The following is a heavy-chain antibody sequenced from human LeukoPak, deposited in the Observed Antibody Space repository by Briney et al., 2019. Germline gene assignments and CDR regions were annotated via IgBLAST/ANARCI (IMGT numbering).Heavy chain of an antibody. V-gene: IGHV4-34*01. CDR3: ARGRYYGSGSYYK. D-gene: IGHD3-10*01. CDR1: GWSLNCYH. J-gene: IGHJ4*02. CDR2: INHSGST. Sequence: SETLSLTCAVSGWSLNCYHWSWIRQPPGKGLEWIGEINHSGSTNYNPSLKSRVTISVDTSKNQFSLKLSSVTAADTAAYYCARGRYYGSGSYYKWGQGTLVTVSS.